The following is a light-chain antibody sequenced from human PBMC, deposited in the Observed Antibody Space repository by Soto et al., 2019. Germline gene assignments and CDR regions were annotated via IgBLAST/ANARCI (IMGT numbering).Light chain of an antibody. CDR3: QQLNSYPYT. V-gene: IGKV1-9*01. CDR1: QAITSY. CDR2: VAS. Sequence: DLQLTQSPSFLSASVGDRVTIACRASQAITSYLAWYQQKPGKAPKLLIYVASTLQSGVPSRFSGSGSGTEFTLTISSLQPEDFATYYCQQLNSYPYTFGQGTKLEIE. J-gene: IGKJ2*01.